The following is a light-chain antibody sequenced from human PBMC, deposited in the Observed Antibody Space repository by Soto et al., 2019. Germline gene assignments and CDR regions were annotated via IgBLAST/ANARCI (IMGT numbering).Light chain of an antibody. Sequence: DIQMTRSPASLSASVGDRVTITCRAGETIGNYLNLYQQKPGKANTVVTYSESTLQSGVPSRFSGSGSGTDLTLTISSMQPEDFATYYSQKSYSTXAWTCGQGTKV. CDR2: SES. J-gene: IGKJ1*01. CDR3: QKSYSTXAWT. V-gene: IGKV1-39*01. CDR1: ETIGNY.